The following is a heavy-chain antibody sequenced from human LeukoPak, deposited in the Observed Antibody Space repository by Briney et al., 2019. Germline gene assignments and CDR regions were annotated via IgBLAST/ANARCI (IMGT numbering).Heavy chain of an antibody. CDR3: ARARMERLVQCYFDF. CDR2: ISRRDSTYI. Sequence: GGSLXXXCXAXGFTFSNFSXNWVRQTPGKGLEWVSSISRRDSTYIYYADSVKGRFAISRDNDKKSLYLEKKNLRAEDTAVYYCARARMERLVQCYFDFWGQGILVTVSS. CDR1: GFTFSNFS. J-gene: IGHJ4*02. D-gene: IGHD1-1*01. V-gene: IGHV3-21*01.